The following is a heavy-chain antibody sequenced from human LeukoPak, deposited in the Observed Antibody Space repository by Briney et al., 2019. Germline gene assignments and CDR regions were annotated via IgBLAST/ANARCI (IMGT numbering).Heavy chain of an antibody. Sequence: GESLKISCQGSGYTFTNYWIAWVRQMPGKGLEWMGIIYPGDSNIKYSPSFRGQVTISADKSISTAYLQWSRLKASDTAMYYCVRTPTCSSGSCYPNWFDSWGQGTLVTVSS. D-gene: IGHD2-15*01. CDR2: IYPGDSNI. CDR3: VRTPTCSSGSCYPNWFDS. J-gene: IGHJ5*01. V-gene: IGHV5-51*01. CDR1: GYTFTNYW.